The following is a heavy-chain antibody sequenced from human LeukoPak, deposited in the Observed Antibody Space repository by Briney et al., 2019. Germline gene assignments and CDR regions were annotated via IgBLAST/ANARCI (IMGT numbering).Heavy chain of an antibody. V-gene: IGHV4-59*01. Sequence: SETLSLTCSVSGASLSSYYWDWLRQPPGKGLEWIGYISDTGKTDSNPSLKSRVSISLDTSKKQFSLRLRSLTSADSAVYSCATVYYEPFATWGPGILVTVSS. D-gene: IGHD2-8*01. CDR3: ATVYYEPFAT. CDR2: ISDTGKT. J-gene: IGHJ5*02. CDR1: GASLSSYY.